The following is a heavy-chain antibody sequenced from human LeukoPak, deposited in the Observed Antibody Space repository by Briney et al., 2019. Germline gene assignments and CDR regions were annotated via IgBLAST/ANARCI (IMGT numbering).Heavy chain of an antibody. CDR1: GGSISSYY. Sequence: SETLSLTCTVSGGSISSYYWSWIRQPAGKGLEWIGCIYTSGSTNYNPSLKSRVTMSVDTSKNQCSLKLSSVTAADTAVYYCAREAVAGTWGYYYYYMDVWGKGTTVTISS. CDR3: AREAVAGTWGYYYYYMDV. CDR2: IYTSGST. J-gene: IGHJ6*03. V-gene: IGHV4-4*07. D-gene: IGHD6-19*01.